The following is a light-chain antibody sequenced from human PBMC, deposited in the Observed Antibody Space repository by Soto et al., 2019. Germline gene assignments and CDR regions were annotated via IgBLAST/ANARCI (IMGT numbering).Light chain of an antibody. CDR3: QQYDNWPPCT. V-gene: IGKV3-15*01. J-gene: IGKJ2*02. CDR2: DTS. CDR1: QFVSSR. Sequence: DIVVTQSPATLSASPGERVTLSCRASQFVSSRLAWYQQRPGQVPRLLIYDTSTRATGVPARFSGSGSGTEFSLTISSLQSEDFAVYYCQQYDNWPPCTFGQGTKLEVK.